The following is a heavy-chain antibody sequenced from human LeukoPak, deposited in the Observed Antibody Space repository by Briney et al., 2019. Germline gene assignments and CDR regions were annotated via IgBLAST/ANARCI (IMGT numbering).Heavy chain of an antibody. D-gene: IGHD6-6*01. CDR2: IYTSGST. CDR3: ARGVSSIAARPVDY. CDR1: GGSISSGSYY. J-gene: IGHJ4*02. V-gene: IGHV4-61*02. Sequence: SETLSLTCTVPGGSISSGSYYWSWIRQPAGKGLEWIGRIYTSGSTNYNPSLKSRVTISVDTSKNQFSLKLSSVTAADTAVYYCARGVSSIAARPVDYWGQGTLVTVSS.